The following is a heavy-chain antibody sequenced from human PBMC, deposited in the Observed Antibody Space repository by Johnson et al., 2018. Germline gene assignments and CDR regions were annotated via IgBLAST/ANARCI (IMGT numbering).Heavy chain of an antibody. CDR3: AKDRGDIVVVVAATQAEYFQH. J-gene: IGHJ1*01. CDR1: GFTFSNSA. D-gene: IGHD2-15*01. V-gene: IGHV3-23*04. CDR2: ISGSGGST. Sequence: VQLVQSGGGLVQPGGSLRLSCAASGFTFSNSAMSWVRQAPGKGLEWVSGISGSGGSTNHADSVKGRFTISRDNSKNTLYLQMNSLRAEDTAVYYCAKDRGDIVVVVAATQAEYFQHWGQGTLVTVSS.